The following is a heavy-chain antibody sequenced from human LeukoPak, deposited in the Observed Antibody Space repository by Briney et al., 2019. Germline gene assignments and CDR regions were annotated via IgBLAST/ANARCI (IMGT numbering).Heavy chain of an antibody. D-gene: IGHD6-13*01. CDR3: ARGVAAARYYYYGMDV. CDR1: GGSISSYY. V-gene: IGHV4-4*07. CDR2: IYTSGST. Sequence: PSETLSLTCTVSGGSISSYYWSWIRQPAGKGLEWIGRIYTSGSTNYNPSLKIRVTMSVDTSKNQFSLKLSSVTAADTAVYYCARGVAAARYYYYGMDVWGQGTTVTVSS. J-gene: IGHJ6*02.